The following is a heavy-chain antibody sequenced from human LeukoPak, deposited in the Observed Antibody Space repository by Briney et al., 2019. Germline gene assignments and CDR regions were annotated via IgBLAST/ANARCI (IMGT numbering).Heavy chain of an antibody. V-gene: IGHV3-21*04. CDR3: ARDRLRLGGFDY. D-gene: IGHD5-12*01. Sequence: GGSLRLSCAASGFTFSSYSMNWVRQAPGKGLEWVSSISSSSSYIYYADSVKGRFTISRDNAKNSLYLQMNSLRAEDTAVYYCARDRLRLGGFDYWGQGTLVTVSS. J-gene: IGHJ4*02. CDR2: ISSSSSYI. CDR1: GFTFSSYS.